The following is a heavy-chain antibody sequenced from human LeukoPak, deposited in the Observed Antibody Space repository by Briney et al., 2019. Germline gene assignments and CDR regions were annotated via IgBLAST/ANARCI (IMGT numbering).Heavy chain of an antibody. V-gene: IGHV1-69*04. CDR2: IIPILGIA. CDR1: GGTFSSYA. CDR3: ARDKGNYHGSGSYYPFDY. J-gene: IGHJ4*02. Sequence: ASVKVSCKASGGTFSSYAISWVRQAPGQGLEWMGRIIPILGIANYARKFQGRVTITADKSTSTAYMELSSLRSEDTAVYYCARDKGNYHGSGSYYPFDYWGQGTLVTVSS. D-gene: IGHD3-10*01.